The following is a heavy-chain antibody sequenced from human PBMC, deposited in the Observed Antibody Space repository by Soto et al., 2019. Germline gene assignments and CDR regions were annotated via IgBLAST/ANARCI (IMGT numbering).Heavy chain of an antibody. CDR1: GYSFTSYW. V-gene: IGHV5-51*01. D-gene: IGHD6-19*01. CDR3: ARQYSRGWPSKYNWFDP. CDR2: IYPGDSDT. J-gene: IGHJ5*02. Sequence: PGESLKISCKGSGYSFTSYWIGWVRQMPGKGLEWMGIIYPGDSDTRYSPSFQGQVTISADKSISTAYLQWSSLKASDTAMYYCARQYSRGWPSKYNWFDPWGQGTLGTVSS.